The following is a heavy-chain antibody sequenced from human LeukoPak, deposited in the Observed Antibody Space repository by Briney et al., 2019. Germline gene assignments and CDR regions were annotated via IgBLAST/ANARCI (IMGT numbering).Heavy chain of an antibody. V-gene: IGHV1-46*01. CDR2: IKSGDGST. CDR1: AYIFTSYY. D-gene: IGHD2-21*02. Sequence: ASVRVSYTASAYIFTSYYMQWVGQAPGQGLEWRGGIKSGDGSTTYAQKSQCRVTMTRDTSTSTLYMELSRLRSEDTAVYYCARSHIVLGTAPQDAFDIWGQGTLVTVSS. CDR3: ARSHIVLGTAPQDAFDI. J-gene: IGHJ3*02.